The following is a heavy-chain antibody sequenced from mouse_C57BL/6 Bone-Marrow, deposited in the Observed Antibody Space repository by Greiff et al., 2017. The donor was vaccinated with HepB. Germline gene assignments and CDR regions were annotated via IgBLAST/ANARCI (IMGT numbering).Heavy chain of an antibody. CDR2: ISRGSSTT. J-gene: IGHJ4*01. Sequence: VQLKEPGGGLVKPGGSLKLSCAASGFTFSDYGMHWVRQAPEKGLEWVAYISRGSSTTYYADTVKGRYTISRDNAKNTPFLQMTSLRSEDTAMYYCAREGLTLYAMDDWGQGTSVTVAS. V-gene: IGHV5-17*01. CDR3: AREGLTLYAMDD. CDR1: GFTFSDYG.